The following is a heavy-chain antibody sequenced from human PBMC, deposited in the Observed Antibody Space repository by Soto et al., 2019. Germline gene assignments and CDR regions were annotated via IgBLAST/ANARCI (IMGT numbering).Heavy chain of an antibody. V-gene: IGHV4-39*01. CDR1: GGSISSSSYY. J-gene: IGHJ6*02. CDR3: ARLPYGSGRAGMDV. D-gene: IGHD3-10*01. CDR2: IYYSGST. Sequence: QLQLQESGPGLVKPSETLSLTCTVSGGSISSSSYYWGWIRQPPGKGLEWIGSIYYSGSTYYNPSLKSRVTVAVNPPKNQFSLKLSSVTAADTAVYYCARLPYGSGRAGMDVWGQGTTVTVSS.